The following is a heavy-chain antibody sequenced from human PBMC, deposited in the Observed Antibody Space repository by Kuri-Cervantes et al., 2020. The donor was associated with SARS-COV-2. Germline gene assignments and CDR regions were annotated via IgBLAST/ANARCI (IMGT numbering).Heavy chain of an antibody. D-gene: IGHD1-26*01. CDR3: AIAFLRGGSDY. CDR1: GFTFSNYW. Sequence: GGSLRLSCAASGFTFSNYWMHWVRQAPGKWLVWVSRTNTDGSSTSYADSVKGRFTISRDNAKNTLYLQMNSLRAEDTAVYYCAIAFLRGGSDYWGQGTLVTVSS. V-gene: IGHV3-74*01. J-gene: IGHJ4*02. CDR2: TNTDGSST.